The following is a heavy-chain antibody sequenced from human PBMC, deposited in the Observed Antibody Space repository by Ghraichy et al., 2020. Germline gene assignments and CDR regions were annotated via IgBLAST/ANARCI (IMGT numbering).Heavy chain of an antibody. Sequence: GGSLRLSCAASGFTFSNYLMHWVRQAPGKGLVWVSRIYIDGSGIGYADSVKGRFTISRDNAKNTLYLQMNRLRAEDTAVYFCARDGPFGSRWYEALDVWGQGKMLTVSS. J-gene: IGHJ3*01. CDR3: ARDGPFGSRWYEALDV. V-gene: IGHV3-74*01. D-gene: IGHD4-23*01. CDR2: IYIDGSGI. CDR1: GFTFSNYL.